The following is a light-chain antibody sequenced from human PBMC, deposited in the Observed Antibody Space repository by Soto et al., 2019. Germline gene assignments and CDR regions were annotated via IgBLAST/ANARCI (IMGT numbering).Light chain of an antibody. Sequence: DIPMTQSPATLSASVGDRVTITCRASQSVRSWLAWYQQKPGTAPKLLIFDASRLESGVPSRFSGSASGTEFTLTISCLQPEDFATYYCQQYDNYPLTFGGGTKVEIK. CDR2: DAS. V-gene: IGKV1-5*01. CDR1: QSVRSW. CDR3: QQYDNYPLT. J-gene: IGKJ4*01.